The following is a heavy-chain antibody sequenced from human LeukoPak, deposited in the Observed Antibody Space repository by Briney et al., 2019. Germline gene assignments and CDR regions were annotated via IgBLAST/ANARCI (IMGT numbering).Heavy chain of an antibody. J-gene: IGHJ4*02. Sequence: PGGSLRLSCAASGFTFSSYAMSWVRQAPGKGLEWVSAISGSGGSTYYADSMKGRFTISRDNSKNTLYLQMNSLRAEDTAVYYCAKDQWELHYLDYWGQGTLVTVSS. V-gene: IGHV3-23*01. CDR3: AKDQWELHYLDY. CDR2: ISGSGGST. CDR1: GFTFSSYA. D-gene: IGHD1-26*01.